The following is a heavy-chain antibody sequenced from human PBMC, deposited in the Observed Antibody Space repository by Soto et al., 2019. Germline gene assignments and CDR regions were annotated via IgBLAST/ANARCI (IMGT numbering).Heavy chain of an antibody. D-gene: IGHD3-22*01. CDR1: GGSISSSSYY. CDR2: IYYSGST. J-gene: IGHJ4*02. V-gene: IGHV4-39*01. CDR3: ARADSSGYLGWGLDY. Sequence: QLQLQESGPGLVKPSETLSLTCTVSGGSISSSSYYWGWIRQPPGKGLEWIGSIYYSGSTYYNPSLKSRVTISVDTSKNQFSLKLSSVTAADTAVYYCARADSSGYLGWGLDYWGQGTLVTVSS.